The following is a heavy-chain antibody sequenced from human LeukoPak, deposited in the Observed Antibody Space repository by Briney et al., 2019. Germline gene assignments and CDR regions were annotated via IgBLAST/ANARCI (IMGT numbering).Heavy chain of an antibody. V-gene: IGHV3-23*01. CDR3: AKPYYYDSSGYYTLKPFDY. CDR1: GFTFSDYY. CDR2: ISGSGGST. J-gene: IGHJ4*02. D-gene: IGHD3-22*01. Sequence: GGSLRLSCAASGFTFSDYYMSWIRQAPGKGLEWVSAISGSGGSTYYADSVKGRFTISRDNSKNTLYLQMNSLRAEDTAVYYCAKPYYYDSSGYYTLKPFDYWGQGTLVTVSS.